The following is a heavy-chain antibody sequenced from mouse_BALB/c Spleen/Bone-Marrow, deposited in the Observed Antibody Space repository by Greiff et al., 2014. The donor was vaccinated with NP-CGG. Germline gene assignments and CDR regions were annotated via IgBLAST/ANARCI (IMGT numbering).Heavy chain of an antibody. V-gene: IGHV1-61*01. CDR1: GYSFTSYW. CDR3: TRYDLTTRAFAY. CDR2: IHLSDSES. Sequence: QVQLQQSGAELVRPGASVKLSCKASGYSFTSYWMNWVKQRPGQGLEWIGMIHLSDSESGLNQKFKDKATLTVDKSSSTAYMQLSSPTSEDSAVYYCTRYDLTTRAFAYWGQGTLVTVSA. J-gene: IGHJ3*01. D-gene: IGHD3-3*01.